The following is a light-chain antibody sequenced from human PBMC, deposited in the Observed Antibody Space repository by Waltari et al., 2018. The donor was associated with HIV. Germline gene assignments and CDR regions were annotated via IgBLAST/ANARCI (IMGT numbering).Light chain of an antibody. Sequence: QSALTQPPYASGSPGQSVTISCTGTSSDVGGFNHVSWYQQHPGKAPKLIIHEVSKRPSGVPDRFSGSKSGNTASLTVSGLQAEDEADYYCSSYAGSNNHVFGSGTKVTVL. CDR1: SSDVGGFNH. V-gene: IGLV2-8*01. CDR2: EVS. J-gene: IGLJ1*01. CDR3: SSYAGSNNHV.